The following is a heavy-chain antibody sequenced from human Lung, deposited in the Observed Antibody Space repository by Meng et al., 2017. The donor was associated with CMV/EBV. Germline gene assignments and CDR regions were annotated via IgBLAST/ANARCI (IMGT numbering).Heavy chain of an antibody. CDR1: GFTFSRYA. Sequence: SCAASGFTFSRYAFHWVRQAPGKGLEWVAVISFDGGTRYYADSVKGPFTISRDSSRNSLYLQLNSLRPEDTAVYYCAREYGSSSAFDYWGQGTXVTVSS. CDR3: AREYGSSSAFDY. V-gene: IGHV3-30*14. D-gene: IGHD6-6*01. CDR2: ISFDGGTR. J-gene: IGHJ4*02.